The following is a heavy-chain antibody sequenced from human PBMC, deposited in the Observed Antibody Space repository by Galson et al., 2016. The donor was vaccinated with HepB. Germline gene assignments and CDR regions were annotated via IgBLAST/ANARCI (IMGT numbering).Heavy chain of an antibody. CDR2: IDTAGDT. CDR1: GFTLPTYD. J-gene: IGHJ4*02. D-gene: IGHD3-22*01. CDR3: VRGSGRDYYDRSGYYYFDH. Sequence: SLRLSCAASGFTLPTYDMNWVRQEPGKGLEWVSTIDTAGDTYYPASVKGRFNISREDAKNSLYLQMNSLRAGDTAVYYCVRGSGRDYYDRSGYYYFDHWGQGTLVTVSS. V-gene: IGHV3-13*01.